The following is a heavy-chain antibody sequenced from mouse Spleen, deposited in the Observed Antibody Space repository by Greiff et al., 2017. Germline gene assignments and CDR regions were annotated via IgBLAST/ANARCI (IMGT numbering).Heavy chain of an antibody. CDR3: ARSHRYDEDGYWYFDV. CDR1: GYAFTNYL. D-gene: IGHD2-14*01. J-gene: IGHJ1*01. CDR2: INPGSGGT. Sequence: QVQLQQSGAELVRPGTSVKVSCKASGYAFTNYLIEWVKQRPGQGLEWIGVINPGSGGTNYHEKFKGKATLTADKSSSTAYMQLSSLTSDDSAVYFCARSHRYDEDGYWYFDVWGAGTTVTVSS. V-gene: IGHV1-54*03.